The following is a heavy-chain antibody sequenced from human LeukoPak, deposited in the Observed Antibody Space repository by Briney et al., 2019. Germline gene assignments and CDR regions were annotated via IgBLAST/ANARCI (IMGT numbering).Heavy chain of an antibody. Sequence: GGSLRLSCAASGITFSSYNMNWVRQAPGKGLELVSSISSSSSYIYYADSVKGRFTISRDNAKNSLYLQMNSLRAEDTAVYYCGTRGYSEYYFDYWGQGPLVTVSS. J-gene: IGHJ4*02. CDR1: GITFSSYN. CDR2: ISSSSSYI. D-gene: IGHD3-22*01. CDR3: GTRGYSEYYFDY. V-gene: IGHV3-21*01.